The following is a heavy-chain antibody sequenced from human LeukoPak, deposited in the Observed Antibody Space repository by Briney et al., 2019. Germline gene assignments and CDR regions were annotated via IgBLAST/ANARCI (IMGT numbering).Heavy chain of an antibody. CDR3: ANNYYYDSSGYFGY. V-gene: IGHV3-23*01. D-gene: IGHD3-22*01. CDR1: GFTFSTYA. Sequence: PGGSLRLSCAVSGFTFSTYAMSWVRQAPGKGLEWVSAISGSGGSTYYADSVKGRFTISRDNSKNTLYLQMNSLRAEDTAVYYCANNYYYDSSGYFGYWGQGTLVTVSS. J-gene: IGHJ4*02. CDR2: ISGSGGST.